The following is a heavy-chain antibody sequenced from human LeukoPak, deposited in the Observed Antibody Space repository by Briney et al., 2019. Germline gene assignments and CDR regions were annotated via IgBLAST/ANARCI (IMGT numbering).Heavy chain of an antibody. CDR2: IYHSGST. CDR3: ARLLMVYERYFDY. J-gene: IGHJ4*02. V-gene: IGHV4-38-2*01. CDR1: GYSISSGYY. Sequence: PSETLSLTCADSGYSISSGYYWGWIRQPPGKGLEWIGSIYHSGSTYYNPSLKSRVTISVDTSKNQFSLKLSSVTAADTAVYYCARLLMVYERYFDYWGQGTLVTVSS. D-gene: IGHD2-8*01.